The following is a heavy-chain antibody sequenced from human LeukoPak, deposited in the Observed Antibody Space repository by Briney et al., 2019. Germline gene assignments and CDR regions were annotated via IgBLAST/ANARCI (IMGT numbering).Heavy chain of an antibody. D-gene: IGHD3-22*01. Sequence: SETLSLTCTVSGGSISSYYWSWIRQPPGKGLEWIGYIYYSGSTNYNPSLKSRVTISVDTSKNQFSLKLSSVTAADTAVYYCARQRNNSSGYYPNPFGYWGQGTLVTVSS. CDR3: ARQRNNSSGYYPNPFGY. CDR1: GGSISSYY. V-gene: IGHV4-59*08. J-gene: IGHJ4*02. CDR2: IYYSGST.